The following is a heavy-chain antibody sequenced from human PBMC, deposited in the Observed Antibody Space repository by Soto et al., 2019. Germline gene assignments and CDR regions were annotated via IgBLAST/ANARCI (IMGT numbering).Heavy chain of an antibody. CDR3: GSLFGVGRISYYFHY. Sequence: SETLSLPCTVSGGSVSSSSYYWGWVRQPPGKGLEWIGSVYYSGSTYYNPSLESRVTISVDKSKNQFSLKLMSLSAAATAVYYCGSLFGVGRISYYFHYSGQGPLVTVS. V-gene: IGHV4-39*01. CDR2: VYYSGST. D-gene: IGHD3-3*01. CDR1: GGSVSSSSYY. J-gene: IGHJ4*02.